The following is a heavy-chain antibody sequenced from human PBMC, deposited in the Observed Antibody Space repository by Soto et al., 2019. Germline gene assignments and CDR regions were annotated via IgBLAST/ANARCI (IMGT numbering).Heavy chain of an antibody. Sequence: ASVKVSCKASGYTFTGYYMHWVRQAPGQGLEWMGWINPNSGGTNYAQKFQGWVTMTRDTSISTAYMELSSLRSEDTAVYYCARDPKGDRGYDSYYYYCMDVWGKGTTVTVSS. D-gene: IGHD5-12*01. CDR2: INPNSGGT. J-gene: IGHJ6*03. V-gene: IGHV1-2*04. CDR3: ARDPKGDRGYDSYYYYCMDV. CDR1: GYTFTGYY.